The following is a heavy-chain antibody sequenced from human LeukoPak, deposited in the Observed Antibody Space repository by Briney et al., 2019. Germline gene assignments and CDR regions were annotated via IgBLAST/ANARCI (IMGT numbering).Heavy chain of an antibody. V-gene: IGHV3-23*01. J-gene: IGHJ4*02. Sequence: PGGSLRLSCAASGFTFSSYAMSWVRQAPGKGLEWVSAISGSGGSTYYADSVKGRFTISRDNSKNTLYLQMNSLRAEDTAVYYCARAVRLVDIVATIGYYFDYWGQGTLVTVSS. D-gene: IGHD5-12*01. CDR1: GFTFSSYA. CDR3: ARAVRLVDIVATIGYYFDY. CDR2: ISGSGGST.